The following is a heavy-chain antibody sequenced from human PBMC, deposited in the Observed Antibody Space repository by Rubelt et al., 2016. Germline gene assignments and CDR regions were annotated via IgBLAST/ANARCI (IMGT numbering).Heavy chain of an antibody. D-gene: IGHD5-24*01. CDR2: INPSGGST. CDR3: ARTKTVEMATIPLAY. V-gene: IGHV1-46*01. J-gene: IGHJ4*02. Sequence: QVQLVQSGAEVKKPGASVKVSCKASGYTFTSYYMHWVRQAPGQGLEWMGIINPSGGSTSYGQKFQGRFTRTRDTSTSTVYMELSSLRSEDTAVYYCARTKTVEMATIPLAYWGQGTLVTVSS. CDR1: GYTFTSYY.